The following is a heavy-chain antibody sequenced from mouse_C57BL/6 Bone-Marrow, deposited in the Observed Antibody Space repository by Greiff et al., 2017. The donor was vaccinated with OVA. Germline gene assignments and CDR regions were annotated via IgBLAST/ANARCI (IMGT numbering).Heavy chain of an antibody. Sequence: EVHLVESGGDLVKPGGSLKLSCAASGFTFSSYGMSWVRQTPDKRLEWVATISSGGSYTYYPDSVKGRFTISRDNAKNTLYLQMSSLKSEDTAMYYCARFYDYDGFAYWGQGTLVTVSA. CDR2: ISSGGSYT. J-gene: IGHJ3*01. CDR1: GFTFSSYG. V-gene: IGHV5-6*01. D-gene: IGHD2-4*01. CDR3: ARFYDYDGFAY.